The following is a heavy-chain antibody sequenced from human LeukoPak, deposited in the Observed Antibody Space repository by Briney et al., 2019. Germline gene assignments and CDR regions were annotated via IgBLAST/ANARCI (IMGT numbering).Heavy chain of an antibody. CDR2: INPDESST. Sequence: GESLILSCVASGFTFSNSWMHWVRQAPGKGQVWVSNINPDESSTTYPDSVKDRFTISRDNAKNTLYLQMDSLSAEDTAVYFCTRGLAVNRFDPWGQGTLVTVSS. CDR3: TRGLAVNRFDP. J-gene: IGHJ5*02. CDR1: GFTFSNSW. V-gene: IGHV3-74*01. D-gene: IGHD6-19*01.